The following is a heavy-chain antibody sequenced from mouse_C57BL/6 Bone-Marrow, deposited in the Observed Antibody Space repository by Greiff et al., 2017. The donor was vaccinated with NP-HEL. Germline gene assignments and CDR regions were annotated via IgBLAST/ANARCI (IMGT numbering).Heavy chain of an antibody. D-gene: IGHD4-1*01. CDR2: IWGGGST. CDR1: WFSLTSYG. J-gene: IGHJ3*01. CDR3: GASDWERGFAY. Sequence: VNVVESGPGLVAPSQSLSITCTVSWFSLTSYGVDWVRQPPGKGLEWLGVIWGGGSTNYNSPLMSRLSISNDNSKSPVFLKMNSLQTDDTAMYYCGASDWERGFAYWGQGTLVTVSA. V-gene: IGHV2-9*01.